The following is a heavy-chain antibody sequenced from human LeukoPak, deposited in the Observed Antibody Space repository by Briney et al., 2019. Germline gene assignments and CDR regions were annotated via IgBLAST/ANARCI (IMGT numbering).Heavy chain of an antibody. Sequence: PSETLSLTCTVSGGSISSYYWSWIRQPPGKGLEWIGYIYYSGSTSYNPSLKSRVTISVDTSKNQFSLKLSSVTAADTAVYYCASATPGGNFDYWGQGTLVTVSS. CDR3: ASATPGGNFDY. D-gene: IGHD4-23*01. V-gene: IGHV4-59*01. CDR1: GGSISSYY. J-gene: IGHJ4*02. CDR2: IYYSGST.